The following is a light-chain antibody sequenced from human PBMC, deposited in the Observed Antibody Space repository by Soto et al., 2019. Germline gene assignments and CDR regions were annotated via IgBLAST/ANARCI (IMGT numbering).Light chain of an antibody. Sequence: IQMTQSPSSLSASVGDRVTITCRASQGIRSALGWYQQKPGKVPKLLIYAASTLQSGVPSRFSGSGSGTDFTLTISSLQPEDFATYYCLLDFSYFWAFGQGTKVEVK. CDR2: AAS. CDR1: QGIRSA. CDR3: LLDFSYFWA. V-gene: IGKV1-6*01. J-gene: IGKJ1*01.